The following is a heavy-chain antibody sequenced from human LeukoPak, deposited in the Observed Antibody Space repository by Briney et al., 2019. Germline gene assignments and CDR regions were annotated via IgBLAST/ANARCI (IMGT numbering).Heavy chain of an antibody. CDR3: AREGDSSSSSPPYYMDV. V-gene: IGHV4-38-2*02. Sequence: KASETLSLTCFVSGYSISSGYYWAWIRQPPGKGLEWLGSIYHSGSASYNPSLKSRVTISVDTSKNQFSLRLSSVTAADTAVYYCAREGDSSSSSPPYYMDVWGKGTTVTVSS. CDR2: IYHSGSA. J-gene: IGHJ6*03. CDR1: GYSISSGYY. D-gene: IGHD6-6*01.